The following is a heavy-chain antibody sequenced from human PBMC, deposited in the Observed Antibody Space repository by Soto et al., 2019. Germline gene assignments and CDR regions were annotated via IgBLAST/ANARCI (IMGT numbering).Heavy chain of an antibody. D-gene: IGHD1-7*01. CDR1: GFTFSSYG. Sequence: LRLSCAASGFTFSSYGMHWVRQAPGKGLEWVAVISYDGSNKYYADSVKGRFTISRDNSKNTLYLQMNSLRAEDTAVYYCANSRGLNWNYFAPFDPWGQGTLVTVSS. J-gene: IGHJ5*02. CDR3: ANSRGLNWNYFAPFDP. CDR2: ISYDGSNK. V-gene: IGHV3-30*18.